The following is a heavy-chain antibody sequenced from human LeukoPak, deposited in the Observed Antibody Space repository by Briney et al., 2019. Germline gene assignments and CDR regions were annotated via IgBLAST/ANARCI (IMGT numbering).Heavy chain of an antibody. Sequence: GGSLRLSCTGSGFTFGDCAMSWVRQAPGKGLEWVSFIRSKAYGGTTEYAASVKGRFTISRDDSKSIAYLQINSLKTEDTAVYYCTRDYYTSLGPFRHWGQGTLVTVSS. D-gene: IGHD3-3*01. V-gene: IGHV3-49*04. CDR3: TRDYYTSLGPFRH. CDR2: IRSKAYGGTT. J-gene: IGHJ1*01. CDR1: GFTFGDCA.